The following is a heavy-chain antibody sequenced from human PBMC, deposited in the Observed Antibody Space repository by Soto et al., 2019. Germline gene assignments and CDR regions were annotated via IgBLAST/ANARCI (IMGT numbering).Heavy chain of an antibody. Sequence: SETLSLTCAVYGGSFSGYYWSWIRQPPGKELEWIGEINHSGSTNYNPSLKSRVTISADSSRGQFSLRLNSVTAADTAVYYCARTVLGPDLLADSFVDYYYYMDVWGQGTTVTVSS. J-gene: IGHJ6*03. CDR3: ARTVLGPDLLADSFVDYYYYMDV. V-gene: IGHV4-34*01. D-gene: IGHD3-9*01. CDR2: INHSGST. CDR1: GGSFSGYY.